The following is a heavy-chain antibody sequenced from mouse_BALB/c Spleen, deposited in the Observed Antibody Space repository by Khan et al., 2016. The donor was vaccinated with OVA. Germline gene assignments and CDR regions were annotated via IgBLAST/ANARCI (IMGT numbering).Heavy chain of an antibody. CDR2: IWSGGST. CDR3: TRVYYRYDRYFDV. V-gene: IGHV2-4-1*01. D-gene: IGHD2-14*01. Sequence: QVQLQQSGPGLVQPSQSLSITCTVTDFSLSTYGIHWVRQSPGKGLEWLGVIWSGGSTDYNAAFISRLSISKDNSKSQVFFKMNSMQTDDTAIYYCTRVYYRYDRYFDVRGAGTTVTVAS. J-gene: IGHJ1*01. CDR1: DFSLSTYG.